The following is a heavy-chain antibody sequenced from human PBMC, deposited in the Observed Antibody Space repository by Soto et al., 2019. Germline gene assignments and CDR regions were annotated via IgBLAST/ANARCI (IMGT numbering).Heavy chain of an antibody. D-gene: IGHD3-10*01. J-gene: IGHJ4*02. CDR1: GGAFNGYY. V-gene: IGHV4-34*01. CDR3: ARAGAALVRGSIGGFDY. Sequence: QVHLQQWGAGLLKPSETLSLTCAVNGGAFNGYYWTWIRQSPGKGLQWIGEINHSGTVDYNPSLKSRVTFSTDTSKNLFSLTLTSVTAADTAVYYCARAGAALVRGSIGGFDYWGQGTLVTVSS. CDR2: INHSGTV.